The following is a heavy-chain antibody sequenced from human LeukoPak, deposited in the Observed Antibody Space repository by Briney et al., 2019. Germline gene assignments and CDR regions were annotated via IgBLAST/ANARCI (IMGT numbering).Heavy chain of an antibody. Sequence: GGSLRLSCAASGFTFSSYAMSWVRQAPGKGLEWVSAISGSGGSTYYADSVKGRFTISRDNSKNTLYLQMNSLRAEDTAVYYCAKPYYYESSGYPPLLDYWGQGTLVTVSS. CDR2: ISGSGGST. V-gene: IGHV3-23*01. J-gene: IGHJ4*02. CDR1: GFTFSSYA. CDR3: AKPYYYESSGYPPLLDY. D-gene: IGHD3-22*01.